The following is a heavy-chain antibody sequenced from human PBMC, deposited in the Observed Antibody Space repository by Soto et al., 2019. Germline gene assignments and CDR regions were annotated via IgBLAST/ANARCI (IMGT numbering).Heavy chain of an antibody. J-gene: IGHJ6*03. D-gene: IGHD2-15*01. V-gene: IGHV4-34*01. CDR1: GGSFSGYY. Sequence: SETLSLTCAVYGGSFSGYYWSWIRQPPGKWLEWIGEINHSGSTNYNPSLKSRVTISVDTSKIQFSLKLSSVTAADTAVYYCARGVGSHYYYYYYMDVWGKGTTVTVSS. CDR3: ARGVGSHYYYYYYMDV. CDR2: INHSGST.